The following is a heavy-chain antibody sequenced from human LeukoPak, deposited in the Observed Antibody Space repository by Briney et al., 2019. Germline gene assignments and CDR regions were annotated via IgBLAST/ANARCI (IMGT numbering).Heavy chain of an antibody. J-gene: IGHJ4*02. CDR2: ISSSSSTI. V-gene: IGHV3-48*01. CDR1: GFTFSSYS. CDR3: ARGSTVDY. Sequence: GGSLRLSCAASGFTFSSYSMNWVRQDPGKGLEWVSYISSSSSTIYYADSVKGRFTISRDNAKNSLYLQMNSLRAEDTAVYYCARGSTVDYWGQGTLVTVSS.